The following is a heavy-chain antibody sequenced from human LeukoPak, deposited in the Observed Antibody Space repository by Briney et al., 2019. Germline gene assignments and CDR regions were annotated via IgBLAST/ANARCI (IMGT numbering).Heavy chain of an antibody. V-gene: IGHV4-59*01. CDR1: DGSISSDC. CDR3: ARNSVGELSWFDP. Sequence: SETLSLTCTVSDGSISSDCRSWIRQPPGKGLEWIGYIYYSGSTKYNPSLKSRLTISVDTSKNQLSLRLTSVTAADTAVYYCARNSVGELSWFDPWGQGTLVTVSS. J-gene: IGHJ5*02. D-gene: IGHD3-10*01. CDR2: IYYSGST.